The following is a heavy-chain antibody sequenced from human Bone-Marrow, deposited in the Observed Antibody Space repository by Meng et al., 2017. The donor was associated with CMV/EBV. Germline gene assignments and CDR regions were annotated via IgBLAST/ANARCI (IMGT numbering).Heavy chain of an antibody. CDR2: ISPGDSDT. CDR3: ARRHFDPGAFEY. CDR1: GYRFSAYW. V-gene: IGHV5-51*01. Sequence: KACGYRFSAYWIGWVRQMPGKGLEWMGIISPGDSDTRYSPSFQGQVTISADKSINTAYLQWSSLKASDTAIYYCARRHFDPGAFEYWGQGSLVTVSS. J-gene: IGHJ4*02. D-gene: IGHD3-9*01.